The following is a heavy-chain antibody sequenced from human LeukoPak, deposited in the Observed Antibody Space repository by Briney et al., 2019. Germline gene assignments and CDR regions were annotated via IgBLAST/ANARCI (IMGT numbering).Heavy chain of an antibody. Sequence: GASVKVSCKASGYTFTNYGISWVREAPGQGLEWMGWISAYNGNTNYAQKFQGRVTMTTDTSTTTACMEVKSLRSDDTAVFYCARDGGYSSGSSDYWGQGTLVTVSS. CDR3: ARDGGYSSGSSDY. CDR2: ISAYNGNT. D-gene: IGHD6-19*01. V-gene: IGHV1-18*04. J-gene: IGHJ4*02. CDR1: GYTFTNYG.